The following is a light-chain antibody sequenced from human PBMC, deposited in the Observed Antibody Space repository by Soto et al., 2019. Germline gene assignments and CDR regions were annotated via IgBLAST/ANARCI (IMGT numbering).Light chain of an antibody. V-gene: IGKV4-1*01. CDR3: QQYYSTPWT. Sequence: DILMTQSPDSLAVSLGERATINCKSSQSVLHSSNNKNYLAWYQQRPGQPPKLLIYWASTRESGVPDRFSGSGSGTDFILTISSLQAEDVAVYYCQQYYSTPWTFGQGTKVEIK. CDR1: QSVLHSSNNKNY. J-gene: IGKJ1*01. CDR2: WAS.